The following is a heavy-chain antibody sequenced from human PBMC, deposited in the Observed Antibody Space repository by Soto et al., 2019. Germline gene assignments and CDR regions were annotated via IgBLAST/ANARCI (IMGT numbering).Heavy chain of an antibody. J-gene: IGHJ3*02. D-gene: IGHD3-10*01. Sequence: QVQLQESGPGLVKPSQTLSLTCTVSGGSISSGGYYWSWIRQHPGKGLEWIGYIYYSGSTYYNPSLKSRVTISVDTAKNQVSLKLSSVTAADTAVYYCARDRGDGDDAFDIWGQGTMVTVSS. V-gene: IGHV4-31*03. CDR2: IYYSGST. CDR1: GGSISSGGYY. CDR3: ARDRGDGDDAFDI.